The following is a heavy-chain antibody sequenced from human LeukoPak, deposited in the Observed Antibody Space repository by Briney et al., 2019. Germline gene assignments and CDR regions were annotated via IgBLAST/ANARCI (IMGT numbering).Heavy chain of an antibody. Sequence: SGGSLRLSCAASGFTFSSYAMHWVRQAPGKGLEWVAVISYDGSNKYYADSVEGRFTISRDNSKNTLYLQMNSLRAEDTAVYYCAKDSGRRSSGYSYEGGMDVWGQGTTVTVSS. CDR1: GFTFSSYA. V-gene: IGHV3-30*04. CDR2: ISYDGSNK. D-gene: IGHD5-18*01. CDR3: AKDSGRRSSGYSYEGGMDV. J-gene: IGHJ6*02.